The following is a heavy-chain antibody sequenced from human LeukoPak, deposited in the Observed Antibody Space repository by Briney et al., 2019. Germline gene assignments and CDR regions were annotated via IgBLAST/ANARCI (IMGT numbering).Heavy chain of an antibody. CDR1: GFTLNDYA. Sequence: GGSLRLSCAVSGFTLNDYAMHWVRHAPGKGLEWVSGISYNGGTIGFADSVKGRFTISRDNAKNSLYLQMNSLRAEDMALYYCAKDGCSGGSCYVRSALDIWGQGTMVTVSS. CDR2: ISYNGGTI. CDR3: AKDGCSGGSCYVRSALDI. D-gene: IGHD2-15*01. J-gene: IGHJ3*02. V-gene: IGHV3-9*03.